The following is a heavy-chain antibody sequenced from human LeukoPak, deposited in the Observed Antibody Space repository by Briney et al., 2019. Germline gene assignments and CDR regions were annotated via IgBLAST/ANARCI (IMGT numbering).Heavy chain of an antibody. J-gene: IGHJ1*01. V-gene: IGHV4-39*01. CDR1: GDSIRSSSYY. CDR2: IYYSGRT. CDR3: ARRRYYDSSGYLD. D-gene: IGHD3-22*01. Sequence: PSETLSLTCTVSGDSIRSSSYYWDWIRQPPGKGLKWIGTIYYSGRTYYNPSLKSRVTISIDTSKNQFSLKLTSVTAADTAVYYCARRRYYDSSGYLDWGQGTLLTVSS.